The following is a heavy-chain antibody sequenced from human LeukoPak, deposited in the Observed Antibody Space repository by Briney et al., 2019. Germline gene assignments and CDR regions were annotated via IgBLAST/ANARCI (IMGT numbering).Heavy chain of an antibody. J-gene: IGHJ3*02. CDR1: GFTASSNY. V-gene: IGHV3-53*04. Sequence: PGGSLRLSCAVSGFTASSNYMSWVRQAPGKGLEWVSVIYSDDRTYYADSVKGRFTISRRTSKKTLYLQMNSLRAEDTAVYYCAREVMAKRRAFDIWGQGTVVTVSS. CDR2: IYSDDRT. CDR3: AREVMAKRRAFDI. D-gene: IGHD2-8*01.